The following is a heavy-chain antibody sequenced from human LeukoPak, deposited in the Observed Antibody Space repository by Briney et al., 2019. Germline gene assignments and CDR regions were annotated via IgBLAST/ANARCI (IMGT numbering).Heavy chain of an antibody. Sequence: ASVKVSCKASGYTFTTYYIYWVRQAPGQWLEWTGIINPSGGSTNYAQKFQGRVTMTRDTSTSTVYMELSSLRSEDTAVYYCARGRRWLPSLFDYWGQGTLVTVSS. V-gene: IGHV1-46*01. D-gene: IGHD5-24*01. CDR3: ARGRRWLPSLFDY. CDR1: GYTFTTYY. J-gene: IGHJ4*02. CDR2: INPSGGST.